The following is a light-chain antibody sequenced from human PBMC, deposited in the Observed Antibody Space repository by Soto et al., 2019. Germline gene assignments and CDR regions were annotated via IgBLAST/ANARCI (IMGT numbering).Light chain of an antibody. CDR1: QTISSW. J-gene: IGKJ1*01. CDR3: QHSNSYSEA. V-gene: IGKV1-5*01. Sequence: IQVTKSPSTVSGCVRDRVTITCRASQTISSWLAWYQQKPGKAPKLLIYAASSLQSGVPSRFSGSGSGTEFTLTISSLQPDDFATYYCQHSNSYSEAFGEGTKVDI. CDR2: AAS.